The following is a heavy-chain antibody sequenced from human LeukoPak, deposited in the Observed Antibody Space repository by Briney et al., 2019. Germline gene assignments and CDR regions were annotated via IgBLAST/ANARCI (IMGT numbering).Heavy chain of an antibody. V-gene: IGHV3-30*02. J-gene: IGHJ3*02. D-gene: IGHD1-26*01. CDR2: IRYDGFNK. CDR3: AKKTLVGATVDAFDI. Sequence: GGSLRLSCAASGFTFSNYGMHWVRQAPGKGLEWVASIRYDGFNKYYADSLKGRFTISRDNSKNTLYLQMNSVRAEDTAVYYCAKKTLVGATVDAFDIWGQGTMVIVSS. CDR1: GFTFSNYG.